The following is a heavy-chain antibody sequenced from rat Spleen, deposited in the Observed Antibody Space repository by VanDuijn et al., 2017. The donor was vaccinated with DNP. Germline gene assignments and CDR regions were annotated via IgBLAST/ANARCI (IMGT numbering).Heavy chain of an antibody. J-gene: IGHJ4*01. V-gene: IGHV5S13*01. Sequence: EVQLVETGGGLVQPGRSLKLSCTVSGFTFSDYGMAWVRQAPTKGLEWVASITNSGGSTYYRDSVKGRFTISRDNAKSTLYLQVNSLRSEDTATYYCTRVPRWGGYRDVLDAWGQGASVTVSS. CDR3: TRVPRWGGYRDVLDA. CDR2: ITNSGGST. D-gene: IGHD1-11*01. CDR1: GFTFSDYG.